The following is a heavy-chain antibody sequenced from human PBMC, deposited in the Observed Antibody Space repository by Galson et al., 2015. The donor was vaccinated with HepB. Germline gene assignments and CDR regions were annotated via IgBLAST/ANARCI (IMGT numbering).Heavy chain of an antibody. J-gene: IGHJ4*02. CDR3: ARSFANY. CDR2: INQDGSGR. CDR1: GFNFSNFW. Sequence: SLRLSCATSGFNFSNFWMLWVRQAPGKGLEWVANINQDGSGRYYVGSVKGRFTVSRDNTKNSLCLQMNSLRVEDTAVYYCARSFANYWGQGTLVTVSS. V-gene: IGHV3-7*01.